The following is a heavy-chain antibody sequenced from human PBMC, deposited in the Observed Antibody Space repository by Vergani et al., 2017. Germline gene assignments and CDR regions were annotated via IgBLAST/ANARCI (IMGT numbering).Heavy chain of an antibody. V-gene: IGHV3-23*01. CDR2: ISGSGGST. J-gene: IGHJ5*02. D-gene: IGHD3-22*01. Sequence: EVQLLESGGGLVQPGGSLRLSCSASGFTFSSYAMSWVRQAPGKGLEWVSAISGSGGSTYYADSVKGRFTISRDNSKNTLYLQMNSLRAEDTAVYYCAKDPDFYYDSSGYYPRERSNNWFDPWGQGTLVTVSS. CDR1: GFTFSSYA. CDR3: AKDPDFYYDSSGYYPRERSNNWFDP.